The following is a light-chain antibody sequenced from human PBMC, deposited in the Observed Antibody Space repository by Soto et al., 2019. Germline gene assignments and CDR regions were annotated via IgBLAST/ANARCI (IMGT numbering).Light chain of an antibody. J-gene: IGKJ5*01. Sequence: EIVASLSPAALSLSPGKRATLSCRASHSVSSSYLSWYPQNPGQAPRLLLYVASSRATGLPDRFSVSGSWRDFSLPTIGLLEAEDGVCYCRQESAGPPITLGLGTRLEIK. CDR3: RQESAGPPIT. CDR1: HSVSSSY. V-gene: IGKV3D-7*01. CDR2: VAS.